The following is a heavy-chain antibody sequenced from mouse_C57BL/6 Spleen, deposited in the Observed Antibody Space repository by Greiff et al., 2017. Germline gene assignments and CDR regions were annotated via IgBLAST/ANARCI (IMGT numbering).Heavy chain of an antibody. J-gene: IGHJ2*01. CDR2: ISYDGSN. CDR3: ATLIQYYFDY. Sequence: EVKLLESGPGLVKPSQSLSLTCSVTGYSITSGYYWNWIRQFPGNKLEWMGYISYDGSNNYNPSLKNRISITRDTSKNQFFLKLNSVTTEDTATYYCATLIQYYFDYWGQGTTLTVSS. CDR1: GYSITSGYY. V-gene: IGHV3-6*01.